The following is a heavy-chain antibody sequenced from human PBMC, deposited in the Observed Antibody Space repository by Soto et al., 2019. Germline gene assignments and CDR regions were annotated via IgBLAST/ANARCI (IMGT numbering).Heavy chain of an antibody. J-gene: IGHJ5*02. CDR3: ARDHSLSSSSSWFDP. D-gene: IGHD6-6*01. CDR1: GGTFSSYA. Sequence: ASVKVSCKASGGTFSSYAISWVRQAPGQGLEWMGGIIPIFGTANYAQKFEGRVTITADESTSRAYMELSSLRSEDTAVYYCARDHSLSSSSSWFDPWGQGTLVTVSS. CDR2: IIPIFGTA. V-gene: IGHV1-69*13.